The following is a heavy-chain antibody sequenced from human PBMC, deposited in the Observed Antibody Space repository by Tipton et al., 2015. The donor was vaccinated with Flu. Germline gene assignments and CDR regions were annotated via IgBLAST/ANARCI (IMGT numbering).Heavy chain of an antibody. Sequence: PLRLSCSASGFTFSSFAMSWVRQAPRKGLEWVSFISGSGISKYYADVVKGRFTISRDNSKNTLYLQMSSLRAEDTAVYFCAKIDTSTWALNEYFRHWGQGALVTVSS. D-gene: IGHD2-2*01. CDR2: ISGSGISK. CDR3: AKIDTSTWALNEYFRH. J-gene: IGHJ1*01. CDR1: GFTFSSFA. V-gene: IGHV3-23*01.